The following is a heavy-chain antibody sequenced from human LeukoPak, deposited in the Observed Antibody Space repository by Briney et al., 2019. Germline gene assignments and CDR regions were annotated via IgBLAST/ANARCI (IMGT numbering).Heavy chain of an antibody. CDR2: INQDGSEK. J-gene: IGHJ4*02. D-gene: IGHD2/OR15-2a*01. CDR1: GFPFSSYW. CDR3: ARGEDNADEYLREDY. V-gene: IGHV3-7*04. Sequence: GGSLRLSCAGSGFPFSSYWMTWVRQAPGKGLEWVANINQDGSEKSYVDSVRGRFTVSRDNAKNSLYLQVNRVGAEDTAVYYCARGEDNADEYLREDYWGQGILVTVSS.